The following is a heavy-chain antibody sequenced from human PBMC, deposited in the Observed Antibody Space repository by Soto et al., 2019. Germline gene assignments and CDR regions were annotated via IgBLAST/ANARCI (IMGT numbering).Heavy chain of an antibody. CDR3: GRRNRYTSSSGWGGGFDY. V-gene: IGHV3-33*01. CDR1: GFTFSDSG. D-gene: IGHD6-6*01. J-gene: IGHJ4*02. CDR2: IWSDGSDK. Sequence: QVQLVESGGGVVQPGGSLRLSCAASGFTFSDSGMHWVRQAPGKGLEWVAVIWSDGSDKSYADSVEGRFTISRDNSKNNRYLQMKSLRAGETAVYYFGRRNRYTSSSGWGGGFDYWGQGTLVTVSS.